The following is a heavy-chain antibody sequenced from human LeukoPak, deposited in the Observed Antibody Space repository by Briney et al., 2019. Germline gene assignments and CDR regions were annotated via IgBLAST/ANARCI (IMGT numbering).Heavy chain of an antibody. Sequence: GGSLRLSCAASGFTFSGSAIHWVRQSSGKGLEWVGQIDKKDKGYATATAYAASVKGRFTISRDDSFNTAYLQMKSLKTEDTALYYCTRDRGTYNWFDPWGQGTLVTVSS. D-gene: IGHD2-15*01. CDR2: IDKKDKGYATAT. CDR1: GFTFSGSA. CDR3: TRDRGTYNWFDP. J-gene: IGHJ5*02. V-gene: IGHV3-73*01.